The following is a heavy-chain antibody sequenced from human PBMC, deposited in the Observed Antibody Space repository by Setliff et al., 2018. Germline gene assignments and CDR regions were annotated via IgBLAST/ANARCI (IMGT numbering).Heavy chain of an antibody. V-gene: IGHV3-7*01. D-gene: IGHD2-21*02. Sequence: PGGSLRLSCAASGFTFSSHWMTWVRQAPGKGLEWVANINQDGSETYYVDSLKGRLSVSRDNGKNSLYLQMNSLRAEDTAVYYCARASKGLYCGSDCFYTFDSWGPGTLVTVSS. J-gene: IGHJ4*02. CDR2: INQDGSET. CDR1: GFTFSSHW. CDR3: ARASKGLYCGSDCFYTFDS.